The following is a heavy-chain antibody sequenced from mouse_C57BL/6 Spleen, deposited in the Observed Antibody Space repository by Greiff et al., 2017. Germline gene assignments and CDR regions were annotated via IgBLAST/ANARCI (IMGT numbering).Heavy chain of an antibody. CDR1: GYTFTDYE. J-gene: IGHJ3*01. D-gene: IGHD4-1*01. CDR2: IDPETGGT. V-gene: IGHV1-15*01. Sequence: VKLMESGAELVRPGASVTLSCKASGYTFTDYEMHWVKQTPVHGLEWIGAIDPETGGTAYNQKFKGKAILTADKSSSTAYMELRSLTSEDSAVYYCTRRVHWDGGFAYWGQGTLVTVSA. CDR3: TRRVHWDGGFAY.